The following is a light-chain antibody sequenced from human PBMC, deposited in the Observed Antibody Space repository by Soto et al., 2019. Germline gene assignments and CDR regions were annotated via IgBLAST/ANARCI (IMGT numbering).Light chain of an antibody. V-gene: IGKV3-20*01. J-gene: IGKJ3*01. CDR3: QQYGRSPLT. CDR1: QSFSSNY. CDR2: GAS. Sequence: EIVLTQSPGTLSLSPGERVTLSCRASQSFSSNYLAWYQQKPGQAPMLLIFGASSRATGIPDRFSGSGSGTDFTLTISRLEPEDFAVYYCQQYGRSPLTFGPGTTVDVK.